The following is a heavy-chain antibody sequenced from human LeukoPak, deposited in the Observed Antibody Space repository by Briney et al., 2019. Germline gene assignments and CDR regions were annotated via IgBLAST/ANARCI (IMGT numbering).Heavy chain of an antibody. CDR3: ARSEIVVVPAADFDY. CDR2: INPDSGGT. Sequence: ASVKVSCKASGYTFTGYYMHWVRQAPGQGLEWMGWINPDSGGTNYAQKFQGRVTMTRDTSISTAYMEPSRLRSDDTAVYYCARSEIVVVPAADFDYWGQGTLVTVSS. V-gene: IGHV1-2*02. J-gene: IGHJ4*02. D-gene: IGHD2-2*01. CDR1: GYTFTGYY.